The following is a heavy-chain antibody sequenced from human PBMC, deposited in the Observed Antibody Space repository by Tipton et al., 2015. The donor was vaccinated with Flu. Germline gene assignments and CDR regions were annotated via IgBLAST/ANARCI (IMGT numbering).Heavy chain of an antibody. Sequence: GSLRLSCVGSGFGFDTYVMTWVRQAPGKGLEWVSSLSGGSDVQYYADSVRRMFTISRDNSKKALYLQMSSLRAEDTAVYYCAKSPRPVVRPPPIQEDYDHWGQGTLFSLSS. CDR3: AKSPRPVVRPPPIQEDYDH. CDR2: LSGGSDVQ. D-gene: IGHD2-15*01. J-gene: IGHJ4*02. V-gene: IGHV3-23*01. CDR1: GFGFDTYV.